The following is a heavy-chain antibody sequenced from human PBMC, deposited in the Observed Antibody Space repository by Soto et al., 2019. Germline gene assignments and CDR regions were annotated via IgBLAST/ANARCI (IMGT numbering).Heavy chain of an antibody. CDR1: GGSFSDYY. J-gene: IGHJ6*02. CDR2: IDYSGSL. D-gene: IGHD3-16*01. Sequence: QVQLQQWGTGLLKPSETLSLTCAVFGGSFSDYYWTWIRQPPGGGLEWIGEIDYSGSLNFNPSLESRVTISVDTSKNQFSLKLNSVTAADTAVYYCARGGGNYGYGIYYYNGLSVWGQGTTVTVSS. V-gene: IGHV4-34*01. CDR3: ARGGGNYGYGIYYYNGLSV.